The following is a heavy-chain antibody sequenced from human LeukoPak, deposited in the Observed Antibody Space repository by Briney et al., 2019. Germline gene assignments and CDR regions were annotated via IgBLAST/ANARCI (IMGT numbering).Heavy chain of an antibody. J-gene: IGHJ4*02. V-gene: IGHV4-34*01. D-gene: IGHD6-19*01. CDR1: GGSFSGYY. CDR3: ARFPTIAVAGTGDY. CDR2: INHSGST. Sequence: PSETLSLTCAVYGGSFSGYYWSWIRQPPGKGLEWIGEINHSGSTNYNPSLKSRVTISVDTSKNQFSLKLSSVIAADTAVYYCARFPTIAVAGTGDYWGQGTLVTVSS.